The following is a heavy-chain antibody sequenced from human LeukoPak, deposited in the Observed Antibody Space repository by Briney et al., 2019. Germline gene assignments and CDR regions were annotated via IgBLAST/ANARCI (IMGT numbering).Heavy chain of an antibody. V-gene: IGHV4-34*01. CDR1: GGSFSGYY. J-gene: IGHJ5*02. D-gene: IGHD2-2*01. CDR3: ARRGAAATPGWFDP. Sequence: PSETLSLTCAVYGGSFSGYYWSWIRQPPGKGLEWIGEINHSGSTNYNPSLKSRVTISVDTSKNQFSLKLSSVTAADTAVYYCARRGAAATPGWFDPWGQGTLVTVSS. CDR2: INHSGST.